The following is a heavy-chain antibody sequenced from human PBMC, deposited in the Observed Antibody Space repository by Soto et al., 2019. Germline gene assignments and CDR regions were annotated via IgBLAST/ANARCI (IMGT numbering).Heavy chain of an antibody. V-gene: IGHV4-34*01. Sequence: PSETLSLTCAVYGGSFSGYYWSWIRQPPGKGLEWIGEINHSGSTNYNPSLKSRVTISVDTSKNQFSLKLSSVTAADTAVYYCARGRTVTITGMKYYFDYWGQGTLVTVSS. J-gene: IGHJ4*02. CDR2: INHSGST. CDR3: ARGRTVTITGMKYYFDY. CDR1: GGSFSGYY. D-gene: IGHD4-4*01.